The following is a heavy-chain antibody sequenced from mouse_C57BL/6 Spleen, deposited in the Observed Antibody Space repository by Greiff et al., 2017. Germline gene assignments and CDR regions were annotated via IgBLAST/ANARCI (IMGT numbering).Heavy chain of an antibody. V-gene: IGHV1-50*01. CDR1: GYTFTSYW. J-gene: IGHJ4*01. CDR3: ARHYSNYVYAMDY. D-gene: IGHD2-5*01. Sequence: QVQLKQPGAELVKPGASVKLSCKASGYTFTSYWMQWVKQRPGQGLEWIGEIDPSDSYTNYNQKFKGKATLTVDTSSSTAYMQLSSLTSEDSAVYYCARHYSNYVYAMDYWGQGTSVTVSS. CDR2: IDPSDSYT.